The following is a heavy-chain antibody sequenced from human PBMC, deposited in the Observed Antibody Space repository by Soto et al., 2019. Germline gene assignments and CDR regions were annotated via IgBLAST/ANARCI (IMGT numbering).Heavy chain of an antibody. CDR1: GYTFTSYG. J-gene: IGHJ6*02. Sequence: ASVKVSCKASGYTFTSYGISWVRQAPGQGLEWVGWISAYNGNTNYAQKLQGRVTMTTDTSTSTAYMELRSLRSDDTAVYYCARPRRTTMVLDVWGQGTTVTVSS. D-gene: IGHD3-10*01. V-gene: IGHV1-18*01. CDR3: ARPRRTTMVLDV. CDR2: ISAYNGNT.